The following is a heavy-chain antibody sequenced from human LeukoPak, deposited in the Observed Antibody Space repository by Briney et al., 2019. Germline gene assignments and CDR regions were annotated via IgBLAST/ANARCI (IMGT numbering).Heavy chain of an antibody. D-gene: IGHD3-16*02. V-gene: IGHV4-59*01. CDR3: ATFPVGMITFGGVIVDDY. CDR2: IYYSGST. Sequence: SETLSLTCTVSGGSISSYYWSWIRQPPGKGLEWIGYIYYSGSTNYNPSLKSRVTISVDTSKNQFSLKLSCVTAADTAVYYCATFPVGMITFGGVIVDDYWGQGTLVTVSS. CDR1: GGSISSYY. J-gene: IGHJ4*02.